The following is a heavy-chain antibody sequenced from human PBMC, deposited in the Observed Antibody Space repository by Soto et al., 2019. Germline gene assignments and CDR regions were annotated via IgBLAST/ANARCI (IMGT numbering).Heavy chain of an antibody. D-gene: IGHD2-21*02. J-gene: IGHJ4*02. V-gene: IGHV3-33*01. Sequence: QVQLVESGGGVVQPGRSLRLSCAASGFTFSSYGMHWVRQAPGKGLEWVAVIWYDGSNKYYADSVKGRFTISRDNSKNTLYLQMNSLRAEDTAVYYCAREYCGGDCYSRRGYFDYWGQGTLVTVSS. CDR2: IWYDGSNK. CDR3: AREYCGGDCYSRRGYFDY. CDR1: GFTFSSYG.